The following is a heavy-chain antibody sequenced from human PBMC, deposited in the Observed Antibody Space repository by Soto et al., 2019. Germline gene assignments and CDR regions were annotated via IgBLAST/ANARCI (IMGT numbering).Heavy chain of an antibody. CDR2: IYPGDSDT. V-gene: IGHV5-51*01. J-gene: IGHJ6*02. Sequence: GESLKISCKGSGYSFTSYWIGWVRQMPGKGLEWMGIIYPGDSDTRYSPSFQGQVTISADKSISTAYLQWSSLKASDTAMYYCARRSRIAAAGTHYYYGMDVWGQRTTVTVSS. D-gene: IGHD6-13*01. CDR1: GYSFTSYW. CDR3: ARRSRIAAAGTHYYYGMDV.